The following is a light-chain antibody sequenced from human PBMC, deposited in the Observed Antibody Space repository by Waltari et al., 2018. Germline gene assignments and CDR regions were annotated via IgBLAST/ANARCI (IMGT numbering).Light chain of an antibody. CDR1: LSNTGNNA. Sequence: QSVLTLPPSVSEAPRQRFTISCSCSLSNTGNNALDSYQQLPGEAPQLLNYYADLLPSGVSDRFSGSKSGTSASMAIGGLLSEDEGDYYCAAWDDSLNAVVFGGGTKLTVL. V-gene: IGLV1-36*01. CDR3: AAWDDSLNAVV. J-gene: IGLJ2*01. CDR2: YAD.